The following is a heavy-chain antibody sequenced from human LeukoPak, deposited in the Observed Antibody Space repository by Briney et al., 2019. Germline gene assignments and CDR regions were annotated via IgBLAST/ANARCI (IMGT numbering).Heavy chain of an antibody. D-gene: IGHD3-10*01. J-gene: IGHJ3*02. CDR1: GYSFTSYW. Sequence: GESLQISCKGSGYSFTSYWVGWVRQLPGKGLEWMGIIYPGDSDTRYSPSFQGQVTISADKSISTAYLQWSSLKASDTAMYYCARYYGSGSVLDAFDIWGQGTMVTVSS. CDR3: ARYYGSGSVLDAFDI. CDR2: IYPGDSDT. V-gene: IGHV5-51*01.